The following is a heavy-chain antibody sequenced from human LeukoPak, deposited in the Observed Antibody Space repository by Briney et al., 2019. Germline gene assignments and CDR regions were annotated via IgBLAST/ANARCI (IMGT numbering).Heavy chain of an antibody. J-gene: IGHJ4*02. Sequence: SETLSLTCTVSGGSISSSSYYWGWIRQPPGKGLEWIGSIYYSGSTYYNPSLKSRVTISVDTSKNQFSLKLSSVTAADTAVYYCARRHDSSGSYDYWGQGTLVTVSS. CDR2: IYYSGST. CDR3: ARRHDSSGSYDY. V-gene: IGHV4-39*01. CDR1: GGSISSSSYY. D-gene: IGHD3-22*01.